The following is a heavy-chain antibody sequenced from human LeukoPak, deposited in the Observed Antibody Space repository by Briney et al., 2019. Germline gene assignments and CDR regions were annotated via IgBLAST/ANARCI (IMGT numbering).Heavy chain of an antibody. CDR1: GGSFSGYY. D-gene: IGHD5-12*01. CDR3: AREWMTYYYGMDV. Sequence: SETLSLTCAVYGGSFSGYYWSWIRQPQGKGLEWIGEINHSGSTNYNPSLKSRVTISVDTSKNQFSLKLSSVTAADTAVYYCAREWMTYYYGMDVWGQGITVTVSS. CDR2: INHSGST. J-gene: IGHJ6*02. V-gene: IGHV4-34*01.